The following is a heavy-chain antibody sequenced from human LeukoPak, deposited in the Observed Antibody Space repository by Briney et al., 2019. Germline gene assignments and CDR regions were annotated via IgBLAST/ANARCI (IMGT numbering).Heavy chain of an antibody. Sequence: TGGSLRLSCAASGFTFSSYTMDWVRQPPGKGLEWVSNIGTSSTTIYYADSVKGRFTISRDNSKNTLYLQMNSLRAEDTAVYYCAGYSNYYMDVWGKGTTVTVSS. J-gene: IGHJ6*03. V-gene: IGHV3-48*01. CDR2: IGTSSTTI. CDR1: GFTFSSYT. CDR3: AGYSNYYMDV. D-gene: IGHD4-11*01.